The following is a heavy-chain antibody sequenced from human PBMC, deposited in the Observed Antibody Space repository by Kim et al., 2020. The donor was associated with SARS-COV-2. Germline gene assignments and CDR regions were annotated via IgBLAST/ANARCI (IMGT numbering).Heavy chain of an antibody. CDR1: GFRFSSYG. CDR2: IWYDGSNQ. Sequence: GGSLRHSCAASGFRFSSYGMNWVRQAPGKGLEWVAVIWYDGSNQYYADSVRGRFIISRDNSKNTVYLQMNNLRASDTALYFCARYLGGCIGAKCSYYFD. CDR3: ARYLGGCIGAKCSYYFD. J-gene: IGHJ4*01. V-gene: IGHV3-33*01. D-gene: IGHD2-15*01.